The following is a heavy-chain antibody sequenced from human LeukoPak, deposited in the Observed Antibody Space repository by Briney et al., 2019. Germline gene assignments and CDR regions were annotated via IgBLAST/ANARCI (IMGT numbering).Heavy chain of an antibody. D-gene: IGHD1-14*01. V-gene: IGHV3-11*04. CDR1: GYMFSDYY. J-gene: IGHJ6*04. CDR2: ISHSGSTI. CDR3: ARASEYPLSDV. Sequence: GGSLRLSCAASGYMFSDYYMSWIRQAPEKGLEWLSYISHSGSTIYYADSVKGRFTISRDNAKNSLYLQMNSLRAEDTAVYYCARASEYPLSDVWGKGTTVTVSS.